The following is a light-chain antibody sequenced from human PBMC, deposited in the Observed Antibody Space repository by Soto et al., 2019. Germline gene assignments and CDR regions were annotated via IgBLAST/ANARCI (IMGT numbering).Light chain of an antibody. CDR1: QTISTW. CDR3: QQYNNWPQLT. J-gene: IGKJ4*01. CDR2: DAS. V-gene: IGKV1-5*01. Sequence: TQSPPTVSASVGDRVTITCRASQTISTWMAWYQQKPGKAPKLLVYDASTLQSGVASRFSGSGSGTEFTLTISSLQSEDFAVYYCQQYNNWPQLTFGGGTKVDIK.